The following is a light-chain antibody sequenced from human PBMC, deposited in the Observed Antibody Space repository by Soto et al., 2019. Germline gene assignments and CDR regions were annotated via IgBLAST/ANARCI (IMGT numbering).Light chain of an antibody. CDR3: QSYDSRLSGVI. V-gene: IGLV1-40*01. CDR1: TSNIGSDSG. Sequence: QSVLTQPPSVSGAPGQRVTISCTGGTSNIGSDSGVHWYQQLPGRAPRLLIYINDKRPSGVPDRFSGSKSGTSASLAITGLQAEDEADYYCQSYDSRLSGVIFGGGTKLTVL. CDR2: IND. J-gene: IGLJ2*01.